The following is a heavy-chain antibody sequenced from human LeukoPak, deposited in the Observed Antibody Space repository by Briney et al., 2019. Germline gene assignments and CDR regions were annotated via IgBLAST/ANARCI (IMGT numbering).Heavy chain of an antibody. CDR3: ARDRSGSYSYNWFDP. CDR2: IYYSGST. D-gene: IGHD1-26*01. J-gene: IGHJ5*02. Sequence: SETLSLTCTVSGGSISSYYWGWIRQPPGKGLEWIGNIYYSGSTNYNPSLKSRVTMSVDTSKNQFSLKLRSVTAADTAVYYCARDRSGSYSYNWFDPWGQGILVTVSS. V-gene: IGHV4-59*01. CDR1: GGSISSYY.